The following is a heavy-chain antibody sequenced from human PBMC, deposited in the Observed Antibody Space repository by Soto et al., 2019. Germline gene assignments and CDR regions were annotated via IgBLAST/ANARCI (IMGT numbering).Heavy chain of an antibody. CDR2: ISAYNGNT. Sequence: GASVKVSCKASGYTFTTYGIIWVRQAPGQGLEWMGWISAYNGNTNYAQKLQGRVTMTTDTSTSTAYMELRSLRSDDTAVYYCARSDYYDYIWGSYRDPTFDYWGQGTLVTVSS. D-gene: IGHD3-16*02. J-gene: IGHJ4*02. V-gene: IGHV1-18*01. CDR1: GYTFTTYG. CDR3: ARSDYYDYIWGSYRDPTFDY.